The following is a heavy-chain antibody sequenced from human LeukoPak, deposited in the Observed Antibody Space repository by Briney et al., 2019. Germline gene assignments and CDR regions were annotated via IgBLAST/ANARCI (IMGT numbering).Heavy chain of an antibody. CDR3: ARTDSSGLIDY. CDR2: IIPIFGIA. D-gene: IGHD3-22*01. Sequence: SVKVSCKASGGTFSSYAISWVRQAPGQGLEWMGRIIPIFGIANYAQKFQGRVTITADKSTSTAYMELSSLRSEDTAVYYCARTDSSGLIDYWGQGTLVTASS. CDR1: GGTFSSYA. J-gene: IGHJ4*02. V-gene: IGHV1-69*04.